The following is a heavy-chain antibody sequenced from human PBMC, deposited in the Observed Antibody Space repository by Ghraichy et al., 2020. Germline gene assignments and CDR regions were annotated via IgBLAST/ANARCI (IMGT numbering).Heavy chain of an antibody. Sequence: GGPLRLSCAASGFTFDDYTMHWVRQAPGKGLEWVSLISWDGGSTYYADSVKGRFTISRDNSKNSLYLQMNSLRTEDTALYYCAKDLAEGGYYYYYYGMDVWGQGTTVTVSS. CDR2: ISWDGGST. CDR1: GFTFDDYT. D-gene: IGHD2-15*01. CDR3: AKDLAEGGYYYYYYGMDV. V-gene: IGHV3-43*01. J-gene: IGHJ6*02.